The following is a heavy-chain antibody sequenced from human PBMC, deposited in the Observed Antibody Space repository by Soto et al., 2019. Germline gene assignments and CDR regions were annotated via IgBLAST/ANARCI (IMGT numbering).Heavy chain of an antibody. CDR1: GFTFSSYA. V-gene: IGHV3-23*01. J-gene: IGHJ6*02. Sequence: GGFLRLSCAASGFTFSSYAMSWVRQAPGKGLEWVSAISGSGGSTYYADSVKGRFTISRVNSKNTLYLQMNSLRAEDTAVYYCAKDVPSVVVVAFYYYGMDVWGQGTTVTVSS. D-gene: IGHD2-15*01. CDR3: AKDVPSVVVVAFYYYGMDV. CDR2: ISGSGGST.